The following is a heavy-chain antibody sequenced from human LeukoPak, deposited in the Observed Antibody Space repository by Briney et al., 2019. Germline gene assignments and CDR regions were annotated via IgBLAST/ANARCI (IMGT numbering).Heavy chain of an antibody. J-gene: IGHJ4*02. CDR3: ARAGSYFDF. CDR2: IYYSGST. Sequence: SETLSLTCTFSGGSISTYYWSWIRQPPGKGLEWIGYIYYSGSTNYNPSLKSRVTISVDTSKNQFSLKLTSVIAADTAMYYCARAGSYFDFWGQGTLVTVSS. CDR1: GGSISTYY. D-gene: IGHD3-10*01. V-gene: IGHV4-59*01.